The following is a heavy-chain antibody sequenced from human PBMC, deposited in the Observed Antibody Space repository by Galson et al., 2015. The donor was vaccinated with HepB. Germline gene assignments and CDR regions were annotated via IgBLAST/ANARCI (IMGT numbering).Heavy chain of an antibody. Sequence: SVKVSCKASGCTFTGYYMYWVRQAPGQGLELMGWINPNSGGTKSAQKFQGRVTMTSDTSISTAYMELSGLTPDDTALCYCARENNYWGSHDCWGQGTLVTVSS. D-gene: IGHD7-27*01. CDR3: ARENNYWGSHDC. CDR1: GCTFTGYY. CDR2: INPNSGGT. V-gene: IGHV1-2*02. J-gene: IGHJ4*02.